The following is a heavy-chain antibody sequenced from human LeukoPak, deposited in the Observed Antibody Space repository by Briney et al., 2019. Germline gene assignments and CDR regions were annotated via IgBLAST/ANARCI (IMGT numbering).Heavy chain of an antibody. CDR2: INTNTGNP. CDR1: GYTFTGYY. Sequence: ASVKVSCKTSGYTFTGYYIHWVRQAPGQGLEWMGWINTNTGNPTYAQGFTGRFVFSLDTSVSTAYLQISSLKAEDTAVYYCASGAVGATISFDYWGQGTLVTVSS. D-gene: IGHD1-26*01. CDR3: ASGAVGATISFDY. J-gene: IGHJ4*02. V-gene: IGHV7-4-1*02.